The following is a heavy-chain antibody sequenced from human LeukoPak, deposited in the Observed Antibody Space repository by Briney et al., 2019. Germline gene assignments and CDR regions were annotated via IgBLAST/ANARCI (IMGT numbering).Heavy chain of an antibody. CDR1: VDSVSSNSAA. CDR3: ARGGPTGDDVVFDAFAI. V-gene: IGHV6-1*01. CDR2: TCYRSKWYN. Sequence: SQTLSLTCAISVDSVSSNSAAWNWIRQSPSRGLEWLGRTCYRSKWYNDYAVSVKSRITINPDTSKNQFSLQQNSVTPEDTAVYYCARGGPTGDDVVFDAFAIWGQGTMVTVSS. J-gene: IGHJ3*02. D-gene: IGHD7-27*01.